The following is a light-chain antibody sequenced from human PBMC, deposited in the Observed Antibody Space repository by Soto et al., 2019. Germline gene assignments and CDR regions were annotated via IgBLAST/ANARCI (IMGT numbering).Light chain of an antibody. J-gene: IGLJ1*01. CDR1: SSDVGIYNY. CDR3: SSYTGSTHYL. Sequence: QSALTQPASVSGSPGQSITISCTGTSSDVGIYNYVSWYQQHPGKAPKLMIYQVTNRPSGVSNRFSGSKSGNTASLTISGLQAEDEADYYCSSYTGSTHYLFGNGTKVTV. V-gene: IGLV2-14*01. CDR2: QVT.